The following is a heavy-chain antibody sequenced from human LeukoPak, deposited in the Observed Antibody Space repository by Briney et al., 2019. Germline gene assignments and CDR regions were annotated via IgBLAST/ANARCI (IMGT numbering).Heavy chain of an antibody. V-gene: IGHV3-23*01. CDR2: ISGSGGST. D-gene: IGHD3-10*01. Sequence: PGRSLRLSCAASGFTFSSYAMHWVRHAPGKGLEWVSAISGSGGSTYYADSVKGRFTISRDNSKNTLYLQMNSLRAEDTAVYYPAAGGYYYYGMDVWGQGTTVTVSS. CDR1: GFTFSSYA. CDR3: AAGGYYYYGMDV. J-gene: IGHJ6*02.